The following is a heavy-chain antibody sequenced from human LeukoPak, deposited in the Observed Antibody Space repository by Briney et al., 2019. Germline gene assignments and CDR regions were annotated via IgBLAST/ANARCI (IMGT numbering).Heavy chain of an antibody. Sequence: GGSLRLSCAASGFTFSNYAMHWVRQAPGKGLEWLAYIRYDGSSKYYADFVKGRFTISRDYSKNTLYLHMNSLRAEDTAVYYCARGGVDYYGSGTYYLMYYFDNWGQGALVTVSS. CDR2: IRYDGSSK. J-gene: IGHJ4*02. V-gene: IGHV3-30*02. CDR1: GFTFSNYA. CDR3: ARGGVDYYGSGTYYLMYYFDN. D-gene: IGHD3-10*01.